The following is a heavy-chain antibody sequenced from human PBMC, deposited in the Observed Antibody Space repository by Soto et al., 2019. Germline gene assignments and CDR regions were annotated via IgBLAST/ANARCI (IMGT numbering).Heavy chain of an antibody. D-gene: IGHD2-2*01. V-gene: IGHV1-18*01. Sequence: GASVKVSCKASGGTFSSYTISWVRQAPGQGLEWMGWISAYNGNTNYAQKLQGRVTMTTDTSTSTAYMELRSLRSDDTAVYYCARGGRFSYCSSTSCLDYWGQGTLVTVSS. J-gene: IGHJ4*02. CDR1: GGTFSSYT. CDR3: ARGGRFSYCSSTSCLDY. CDR2: ISAYNGNT.